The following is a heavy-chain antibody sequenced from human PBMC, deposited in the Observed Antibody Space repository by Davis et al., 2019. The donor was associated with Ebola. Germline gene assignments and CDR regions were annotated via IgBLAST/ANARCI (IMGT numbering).Heavy chain of an antibody. V-gene: IGHV3-11*04. J-gene: IGHJ2*01. D-gene: IGHD2-21*02. CDR2: ISSSGSTI. CDR3: AKDAAVVTAIDWYFDL. CDR1: GFTFSDYY. Sequence: PGGSLRLSCAASGFTFSDYYMSWIRQAPGKGLEWVSYISSSGSTIYYADSVKGRFTISRDNAKNSLYLQMNSLRAEDTAVYYCAKDAAVVTAIDWYFDLWGRGTLVTVSS.